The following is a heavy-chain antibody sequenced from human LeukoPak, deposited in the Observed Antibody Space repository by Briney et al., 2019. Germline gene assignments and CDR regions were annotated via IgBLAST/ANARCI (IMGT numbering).Heavy chain of an antibody. CDR1: GITVSSDY. D-gene: IGHD2-21*01. CDR2: IYSDGST. V-gene: IGHV3-66*01. J-gene: IGHJ4*02. CDR3: ARGGGAYCGGTCYRNFDY. Sequence: GGSLRLSCATSGITVSSDYMSWVRQAPGKGLGWVSVIYSDGSTYYADSVKGRFTISRDNSKNTLYLQVNSLRAEDTAVYYCARGGGAYCGGTCYRNFDYWGQGTLVTVS.